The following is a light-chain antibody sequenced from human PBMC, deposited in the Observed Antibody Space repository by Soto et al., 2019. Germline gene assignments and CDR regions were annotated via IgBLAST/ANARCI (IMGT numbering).Light chain of an antibody. CDR1: QSVSSSY. Sequence: ENVLSQSPGTLSFSPGERATPSCRASQSVSSSYLAWYQQKPGHAPRLLIYGASSRATGIPDRFSGSGSGTDFTLTISRLEPEDFAVYYCQQYGSSPLTFGGGTKVDIK. V-gene: IGKV3-20*01. J-gene: IGKJ4*01. CDR2: GAS. CDR3: QQYGSSPLT.